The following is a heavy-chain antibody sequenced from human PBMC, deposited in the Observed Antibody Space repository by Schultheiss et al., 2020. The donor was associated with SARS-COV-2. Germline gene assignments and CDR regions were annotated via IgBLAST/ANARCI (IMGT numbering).Heavy chain of an antibody. J-gene: IGHJ1*01. CDR2: ISYDGSNK. D-gene: IGHD1-26*01. V-gene: IGHV3-30-3*01. CDR3: AQGVGAKAQYFQH. Sequence: GESLKISCAASGFTFSSYAMHWVRQAPGKGLEWVAVISYDGSNKYYADSVKGRFTISRDNSKNTLYLQMNSLRAEDTAVYYCAQGVGAKAQYFQHWGQGTLVTVSS. CDR1: GFTFSSYA.